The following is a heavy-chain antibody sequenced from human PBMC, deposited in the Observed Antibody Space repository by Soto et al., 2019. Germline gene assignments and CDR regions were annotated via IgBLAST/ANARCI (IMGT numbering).Heavy chain of an antibody. CDR1: GFTFSSYA. J-gene: IGHJ4*02. Sequence: PGGSLRLSCAAPGFTFSSYAMSWVGQAPGKGLEWVSAISGSGGSTYYADSVKGRFTISRDNSKNTLYLQMNSLRAEDTAVYYCAKDGGSYTSSWYVGYFHYWGPRTFLTVFS. D-gene: IGHD6-13*01. CDR2: ISGSGGST. V-gene: IGHV3-23*01. CDR3: AKDGGSYTSSWYVGYFHY.